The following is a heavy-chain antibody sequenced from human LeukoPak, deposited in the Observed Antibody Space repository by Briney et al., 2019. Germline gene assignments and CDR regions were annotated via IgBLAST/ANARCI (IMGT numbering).Heavy chain of an antibody. CDR2: INPNSGGT. CDR3: ARALWFGEFPSVNWFDP. J-gene: IGHJ5*02. Sequence: ASVKVSCKASGYTFTGYYMHWVRQAPGQGLEWMGWINPNSGGTYYAQKFQGRVTITADESTSTAYMELSSLRSEDTAVYYCARALWFGEFPSVNWFDPWGQGTLVTVSS. CDR1: GYTFTGYY. D-gene: IGHD3-10*01. V-gene: IGHV1-2*02.